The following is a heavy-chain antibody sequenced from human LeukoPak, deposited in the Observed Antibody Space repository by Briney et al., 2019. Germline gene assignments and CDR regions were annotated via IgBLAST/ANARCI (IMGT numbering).Heavy chain of an antibody. D-gene: IGHD1-1*01. CDR2: IYPGESAA. V-gene: IGHV5-51*01. CDR1: GYTFTNYW. Sequence: ESLKISCRGSGYTFTNYWIGWVRQMPGKGLEWMGIIYPGESAARYSPSFQGQVTISVDQSISTTYLQWSGLKASDTAIYYCARPGQRTDNAGWNHFDYWGQGTLVTVSS. CDR3: ARPGQRTDNAGWNHFDY. J-gene: IGHJ4*02.